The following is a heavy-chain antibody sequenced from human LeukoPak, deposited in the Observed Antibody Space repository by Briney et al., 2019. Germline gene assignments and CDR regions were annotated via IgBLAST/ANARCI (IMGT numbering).Heavy chain of an antibody. V-gene: IGHV4-39*01. CDR2: IYYSGST. J-gene: IGHJ5*02. CDR3: ARRRPAAMLNWFDP. CDR1: GGSISSSSYY. D-gene: IGHD2-2*01. Sequence: SETLSLTCTVSGGSISSSSYYWGWIRQPPGKGLEWIGSIYYSGSTYYNPSLKSRVTISVDTSKNQFSLKLSSVTAADTAVYYCARRRPAAMLNWFDPWGQGTLVTVSS.